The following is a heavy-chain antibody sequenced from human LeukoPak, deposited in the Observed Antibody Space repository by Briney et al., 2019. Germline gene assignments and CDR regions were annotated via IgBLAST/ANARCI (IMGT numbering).Heavy chain of an antibody. CDR3: ARESNTVRGNWFDP. Sequence: PSETLSLTCTVSGGSISSHYWSWIRQPAGKGLEWIGRIYTSGSTNYNPSLKSRVTMSVDTSKNQFSLKLSSVTAADTAVYYCARESNTVRGNWFDPWGQGTLVTVSS. CDR2: IYTSGST. J-gene: IGHJ5*02. CDR1: GGSISSHY. V-gene: IGHV4-4*07. D-gene: IGHD4-11*01.